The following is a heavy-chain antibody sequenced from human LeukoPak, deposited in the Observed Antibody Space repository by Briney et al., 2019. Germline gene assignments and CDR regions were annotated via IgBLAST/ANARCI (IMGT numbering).Heavy chain of an antibody. J-gene: IGHJ4*02. D-gene: IGHD6-13*01. CDR3: ARDRSSSWYQNFDY. CDR2: IKQDGSEK. V-gene: IGHV3-7*01. Sequence: PGVSLRLFCATSGFSFSSYWMSWVGGAPGNSLEPVANIKQDGSEKYYVDSVKGRFTISRDNAKNSLYLQMNSLRAEDTAVYYCARDRSSSWYQNFDYWGQGTLVNVSS. CDR1: GFSFSSYW.